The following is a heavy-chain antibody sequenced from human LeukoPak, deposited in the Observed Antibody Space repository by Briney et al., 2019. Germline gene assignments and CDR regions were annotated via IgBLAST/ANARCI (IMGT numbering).Heavy chain of an antibody. Sequence: GGALRLSCEVSGFSFSVYYMSWIRQAPGKGLEWISYIGLSGYHLDYADSVKGRFTISRDNDKNSLYLEMNSLRAEDTAVYYCARKDFSSGSFTYWGQGTLVSVSS. D-gene: IGHD3-22*01. J-gene: IGHJ4*02. V-gene: IGHV3-11*04. CDR1: GFSFSVYY. CDR3: ARKDFSSGSFTY. CDR2: IGLSGYHL.